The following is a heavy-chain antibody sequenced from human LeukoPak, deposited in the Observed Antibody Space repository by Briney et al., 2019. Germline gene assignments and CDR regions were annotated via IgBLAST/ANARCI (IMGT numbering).Heavy chain of an antibody. CDR3: AKGMYYYGSGAITRVFDY. V-gene: IGHV3-23*01. D-gene: IGHD3-10*01. J-gene: IGHJ4*02. CDR2: ISGSGGST. CDR1: GFTFSSYA. Sequence: GGSLRLSCAASGFTFSSYAMSWVRQAPGKGLEWVSGISGSGGSTYYADSVKGRFTISRDNSKNTLYLQMNSLRAEDTAVYYCAKGMYYYGSGAITRVFDYWGQGTLVTVSS.